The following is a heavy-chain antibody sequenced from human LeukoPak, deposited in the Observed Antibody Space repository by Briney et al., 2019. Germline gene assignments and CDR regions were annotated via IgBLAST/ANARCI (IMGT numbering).Heavy chain of an antibody. J-gene: IGHJ5*02. V-gene: IGHV1-46*01. CDR2: INPSGGST. CDR1: GYTFTSYY. CDR3: ARDLPPRASFEGNWFDP. Sequence: GASVKVSCKASGYTFTSYYMHWVRQAPGQGLEWMGIINPSGGSTSYAQKFQGRVTMTRDMSTSTVYMELSSLRSEDTAVYYCARDLPPRASFEGNWFDPWGQGTLVTVSS.